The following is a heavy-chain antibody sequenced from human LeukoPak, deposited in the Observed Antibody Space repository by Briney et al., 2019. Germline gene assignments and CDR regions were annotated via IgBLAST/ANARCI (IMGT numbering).Heavy chain of an antibody. CDR2: ISGSGGST. V-gene: IGHV3-23*01. D-gene: IGHD5-18*01. CDR1: GCTISGYA. Sequence: PGGSLRLSCAASGCTISGYAMSWVRQPPGKGLEWVSAISGSGGSTYYADYVKGPFTISRDNSKNTLYLQMNSLRAEDTAVYYCAKEYSYGYVGWFDPWGQGTLVTVSS. CDR3: AKEYSYGYVGWFDP. J-gene: IGHJ5*02.